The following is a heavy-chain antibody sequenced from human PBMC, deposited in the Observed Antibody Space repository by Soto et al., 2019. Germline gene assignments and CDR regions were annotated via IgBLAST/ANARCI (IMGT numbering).Heavy chain of an antibody. J-gene: IGHJ4*02. CDR3: ASLVGPTRHFDY. V-gene: IGHV4-30-4*01. CDR2: IYYSGST. CDR1: GGSIIRGDYY. Sequence: QVQLQESGPGLVKPSQTLSLTCTVSGGSIIRGDYYWSWIRQPPGKGLEWIGYIYYSGSTYYNPSLKVRVTISVDTSKIQFSLKLSSVTAADTDVYYCASLVGPTRHFDYWGQGTLVTVSS. D-gene: IGHD1-26*01.